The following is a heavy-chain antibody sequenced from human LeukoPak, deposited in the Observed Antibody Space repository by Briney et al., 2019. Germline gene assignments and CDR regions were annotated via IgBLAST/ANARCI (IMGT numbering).Heavy chain of an antibody. J-gene: IGHJ3*02. CDR1: GFTFSSYA. CDR2: ISGSGGST. V-gene: IGHV3-23*01. Sequence: GGSLRLSCAASGFTFSSYAMSWVRQAPGKGLEWVSAISGSGGSTYYADSVKGRFTISRDNSKNTLYLQMNSLRAEDTAVYYCARGRNTMVRGVYDAFDIWGQGAMVTVSS. D-gene: IGHD3-10*01. CDR3: ARGRNTMVRGVYDAFDI.